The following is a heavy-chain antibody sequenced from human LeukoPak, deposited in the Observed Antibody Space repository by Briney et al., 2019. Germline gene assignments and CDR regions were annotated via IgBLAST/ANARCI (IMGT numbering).Heavy chain of an antibody. CDR3: ARGRLYDYVWGSYRYYWFDP. Sequence: PSETLSLTCAVYGGSFSGYYWSWIRQPPGKGLEWIGEINHSGSTNYNPSLKSRVTISVDTSKNQFSPKLSSVTAADTAVYYCARGRLYDYVWGSYRYYWFDPWGQGTLVTVSS. D-gene: IGHD3-16*02. CDR2: INHSGST. J-gene: IGHJ5*02. V-gene: IGHV4-34*01. CDR1: GGSFSGYY.